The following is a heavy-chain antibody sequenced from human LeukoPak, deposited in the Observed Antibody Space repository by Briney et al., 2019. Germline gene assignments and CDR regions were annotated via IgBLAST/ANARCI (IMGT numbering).Heavy chain of an antibody. D-gene: IGHD3-22*01. Sequence: GGSLRLSCAASGFTFSSYSMNWVRQAPGKGLEWVSYISSSSSTIYYADSVKGRFTISRDNAENSLYLQMDSLRDEDTAVYYCARALPTQYYYDSSGYDYWGQGTLVTVSS. CDR1: GFTFSSYS. CDR2: ISSSSSTI. J-gene: IGHJ4*02. CDR3: ARALPTQYYYDSSGYDY. V-gene: IGHV3-48*02.